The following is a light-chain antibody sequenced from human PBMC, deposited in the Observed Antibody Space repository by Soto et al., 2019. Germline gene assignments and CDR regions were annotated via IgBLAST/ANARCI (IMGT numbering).Light chain of an antibody. V-gene: IGKV4-1*01. CDR3: QQYYSNSIT. Sequence: DILMTQSPDSLALSLGVRATINCKSSQSVLYSSNNKNYLAWYQQKPRQPPKLLIYWASTRESGVPDRFSGSGSGTDFTLTISSLQAEDVAVYYCQQYYSNSITFGQGTRLEIK. J-gene: IGKJ5*01. CDR1: QSVLYSSNNKNY. CDR2: WAS.